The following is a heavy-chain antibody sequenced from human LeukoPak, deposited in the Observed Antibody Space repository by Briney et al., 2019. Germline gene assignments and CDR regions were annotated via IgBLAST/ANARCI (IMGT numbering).Heavy chain of an antibody. Sequence: GGSLRLSCAASGFTFRNYRMNWVRQAPGKGLEWVSSISTSSTYIFYADSVKGRFTISRDNAKNSLYLQMNSLRAEDTAVYYCAREGGYDPFEYWGQGTLVTVSS. D-gene: IGHD5-12*01. V-gene: IGHV3-21*01. CDR3: AREGGYDPFEY. CDR2: ISTSSTYI. J-gene: IGHJ4*02. CDR1: GFTFRNYR.